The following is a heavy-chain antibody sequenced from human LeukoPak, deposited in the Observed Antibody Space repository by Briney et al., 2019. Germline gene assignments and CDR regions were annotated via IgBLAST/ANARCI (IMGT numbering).Heavy chain of an antibody. CDR1: GGTFSSYA. D-gene: IGHD6-19*01. CDR3: ARVPPVYSSGWYGFDP. J-gene: IGHJ5*02. Sequence: SVKVSCKASGGTFSSYAISWVRQAPGQGLEWMGGIIPIFGTANYAQKFQGRVTMTRDTSTSTVYMELSSLRSEDTAVYYCARVPPVYSSGWYGFDPWGQGTLVTVSS. CDR2: IIPIFGTA. V-gene: IGHV1-69*05.